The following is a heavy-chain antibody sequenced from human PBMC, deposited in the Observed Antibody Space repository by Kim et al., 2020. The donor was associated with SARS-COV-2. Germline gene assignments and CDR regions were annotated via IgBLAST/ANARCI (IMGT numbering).Heavy chain of an antibody. V-gene: IGHV4-31*03. J-gene: IGHJ4*02. CDR1: GGSISSGIYY. CDR3: ARDQVDQKAYFDY. Sequence: SETLSLTCTVSGGSISSGIYYWSWLRQHPGKGLEWIGYIYYSGSTYYNPSLKSRVTISVDTFKNQFSLKLSSVTAADTAVYYCARDQVDQKAYFDYWGQG. CDR2: IYYSGST. D-gene: IGHD2-15*01.